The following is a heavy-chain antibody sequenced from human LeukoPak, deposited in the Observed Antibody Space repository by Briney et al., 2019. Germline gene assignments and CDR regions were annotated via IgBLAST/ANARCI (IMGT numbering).Heavy chain of an antibody. V-gene: IGHV1-69*04. CDR1: GGTFSSYA. D-gene: IGHD1-26*01. CDR2: IIPILGIA. Sequence: SVKVSCKASGGTFSSYAISWVRQAPGQGLEWMGRIIPILGIANYAQKFQGRVTITADKSTSTAYMELSSLRSEDTAVFYCSRECFGSGPEAIDYWGEGTLVTVSS. CDR3: SRECFGSGPEAIDY. J-gene: IGHJ4*02.